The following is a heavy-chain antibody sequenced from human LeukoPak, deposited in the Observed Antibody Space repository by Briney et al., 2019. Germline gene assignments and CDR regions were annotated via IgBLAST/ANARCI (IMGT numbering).Heavy chain of an antibody. Sequence: SETLSLTCTVSGGSISSSRYYWGWIRQPPGKGLEWIGSIYYSGSTYYNPSLKSRVTISVDTSKNQFSLKLSSVTAADTAVYYCARHVGERTYYDILTGYYQGYFDYWGQGTLVTVSS. V-gene: IGHV4-39*01. CDR1: GGSISSSRYY. D-gene: IGHD3-9*01. J-gene: IGHJ4*02. CDR2: IYYSGST. CDR3: ARHVGERTYYDILTGYYQGYFDY.